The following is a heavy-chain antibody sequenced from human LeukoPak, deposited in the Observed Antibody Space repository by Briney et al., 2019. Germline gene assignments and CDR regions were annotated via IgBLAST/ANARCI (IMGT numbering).Heavy chain of an antibody. V-gene: IGHV4-59*01. Sequence: SETLSLTCTVSGGSISSYYWSWIRQPPGKGLEWIGYIYYSGSTNYNPTLKSRVTISVDTSKNQFSLKLSSVTAADTAVYYCARASTSLGYSYGLIDYWGQGTLVTVSS. CDR3: ARASTSLGYSYGLIDY. CDR2: IYYSGST. J-gene: IGHJ4*02. D-gene: IGHD5-18*01. CDR1: GGSISSYY.